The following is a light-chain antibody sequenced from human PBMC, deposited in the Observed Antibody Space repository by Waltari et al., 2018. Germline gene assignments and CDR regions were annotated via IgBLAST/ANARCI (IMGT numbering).Light chain of an antibody. Sequence: DIVMTQSPDSLAVSLGAWATINCKSRQSVLYSSNNKNYLAWYQQKPGQPPRLLIYWASTRESGVPDRFSGSGSETDFTLTISSLQAEDVAVYYCQQYYSTPPLTFGGGTKVEIK. J-gene: IGKJ4*01. CDR3: QQYYSTPPLT. CDR1: QSVLYSSNNKNY. CDR2: WAS. V-gene: IGKV4-1*01.